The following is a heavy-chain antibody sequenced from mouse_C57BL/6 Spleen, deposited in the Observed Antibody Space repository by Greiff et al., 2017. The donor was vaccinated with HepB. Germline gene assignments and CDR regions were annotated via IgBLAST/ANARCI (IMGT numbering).Heavy chain of an antibody. J-gene: IGHJ2*01. V-gene: IGHV5-9-1*02. CDR3: TRQPLSYYGSKIFDY. Sequence: EVKLMESGEGLVKPGGSLKLSCAASGFTFSSYAMSWVRQTPEKRLEWVAYISSGGDYIYYADTVKGRFTISRDNARNTLYLQMSSLKSEDTAMYYCTRQPLSYYGSKIFDYWGQGTTLTVSS. CDR2: ISSGGDYI. D-gene: IGHD1-1*01. CDR1: GFTFSSYA.